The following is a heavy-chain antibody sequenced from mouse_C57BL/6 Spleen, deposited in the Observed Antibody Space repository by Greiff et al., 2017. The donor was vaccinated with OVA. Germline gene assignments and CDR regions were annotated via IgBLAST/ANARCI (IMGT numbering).Heavy chain of an antibody. V-gene: IGHV1-53*01. D-gene: IGHD1-1*01. CDR1: GYTFTSYW. CDR3: ASSYCYGSKYWYFEG. J-gene: IGHJ1*03. CDR2: INPSNGST. Sequence: VQLQQPGTELVKPGASVKLSCKASGYTFTSYWMHWVKQRPGQGLEWIGNINPSNGSTNYNEKFKSKATLTVDKSSSTAYMQLSSLTSEDSEVYYGASSYCYGSKYWYFEGWGTGTTVTVSS.